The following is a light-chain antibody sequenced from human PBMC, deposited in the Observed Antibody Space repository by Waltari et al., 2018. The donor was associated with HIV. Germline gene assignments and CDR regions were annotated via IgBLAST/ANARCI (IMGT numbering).Light chain of an antibody. V-gene: IGKV1-39*01. CDR2: GGS. J-gene: IGKJ1*01. Sequence: DIQVTQSLTSLSASVVDTVTITCPTSRNIDSFLNWYHQRPGQPPRLLVYGGSRLPRGATLRFEGSGSGTDFTLSITNVVTEDVGTYFCQQSHETPRTFGQGTKLDI. CDR1: RNIDSF. CDR3: QQSHETPRT.